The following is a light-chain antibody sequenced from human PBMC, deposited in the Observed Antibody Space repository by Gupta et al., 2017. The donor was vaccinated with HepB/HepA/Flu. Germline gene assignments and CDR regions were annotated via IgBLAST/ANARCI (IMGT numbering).Light chain of an antibody. Sequence: EIVLAQSPGTLSLSPGERATLSCRASHRVSSNYLAWYQRKPGQAPRLLIYGASRRPTGIPDRFSGSGSGTDFTLTISRLEPEDFVVYYCQQDGSTPHTFGQGTKVEIK. CDR2: GAS. CDR3: QQDGSTPHT. V-gene: IGKV3-20*01. J-gene: IGKJ2*01. CDR1: HRVSSNY.